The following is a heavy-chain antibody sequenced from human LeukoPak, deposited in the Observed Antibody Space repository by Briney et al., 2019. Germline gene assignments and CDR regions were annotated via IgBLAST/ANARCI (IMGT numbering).Heavy chain of an antibody. CDR2: IYYSGST. D-gene: IGHD6-19*01. J-gene: IGHJ4*02. V-gene: IGHV4-39*07. CDR1: GGSISSSSYY. Sequence: SETLSLTCTVSGGSISSSSYYWGWLRQPPGKGLEWIGSIYYSGSTYYNPSLKSRVTISVDTSKNQFSLKLSSVTAADTAVYYCARAVAGNLFDYWGQGTLVTVSS. CDR3: ARAVAGNLFDY.